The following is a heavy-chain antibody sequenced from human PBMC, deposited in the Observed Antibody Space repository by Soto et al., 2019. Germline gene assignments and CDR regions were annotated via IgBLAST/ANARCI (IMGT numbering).Heavy chain of an antibody. CDR3: AREFSNSPEAFDS. J-gene: IGHJ4*02. Sequence: SETLSLTCTVSGGSVNSDNFYWIWIRQPPGRGLEWIGYTYYTGSTSYNPSLKSRVTISIDTSRNQFSLKLSSVTAADTAVYYCAREFSNSPEAFDSWGQGSLVTVSS. CDR2: TYYTGST. CDR1: GGSVNSDNFY. V-gene: IGHV4-61*01. D-gene: IGHD6-6*01.